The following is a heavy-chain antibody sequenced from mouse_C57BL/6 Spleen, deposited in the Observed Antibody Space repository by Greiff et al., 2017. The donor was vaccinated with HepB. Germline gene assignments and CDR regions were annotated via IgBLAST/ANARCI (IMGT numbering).Heavy chain of an antibody. CDR3: ARRGYCSSYWYFDV. Sequence: EVQLQQSGPELVKPGASVKIPCKASGYTFTDYNMDWVKQSHGKSLEWIGDINPNNGGTIYNQKFKGKATLTVDKSSSTAYMELRSLTSEDTAVYYCARRGYCSSYWYFDVWGTGTTVTVSS. V-gene: IGHV1-18*01. CDR1: GYTFTDYN. CDR2: INPNNGGT. J-gene: IGHJ1*03. D-gene: IGHD1-1*01.